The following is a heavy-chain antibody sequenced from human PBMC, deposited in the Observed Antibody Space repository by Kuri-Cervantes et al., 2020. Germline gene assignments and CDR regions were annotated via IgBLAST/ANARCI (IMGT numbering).Heavy chain of an antibody. Sequence: GESLKISCAASGFTFSSYAMHWVRQAPGKGLEWVAVISYDGSDKYYADSVKGRFTISRDSSKNTLYLQMNSLRAEDTAVYYCARDVYDSSGLFDYWGQGTLVTVSS. CDR3: ARDVYDSSGLFDY. V-gene: IGHV3-30-3*01. J-gene: IGHJ4*02. CDR2: ISYDGSDK. CDR1: GFTFSSYA. D-gene: IGHD3-22*01.